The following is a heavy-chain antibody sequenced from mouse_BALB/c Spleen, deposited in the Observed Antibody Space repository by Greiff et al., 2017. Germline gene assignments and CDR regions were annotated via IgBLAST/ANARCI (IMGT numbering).Heavy chain of an antibody. Sequence: VMLVESGAELARPGASVKMSCKASGYTFTSYTMHWVKQRPGQGLEWIGYINPSSGYTNYNQKFKDKATLTADKSSSTAYMQLSSLTSEDSAVYYCARLYYRYDYFDYWGQGTTLTVSS. D-gene: IGHD2-14*01. J-gene: IGHJ2*01. CDR1: GYTFTSYT. V-gene: IGHV1-4*01. CDR3: ARLYYRYDYFDY. CDR2: INPSSGYT.